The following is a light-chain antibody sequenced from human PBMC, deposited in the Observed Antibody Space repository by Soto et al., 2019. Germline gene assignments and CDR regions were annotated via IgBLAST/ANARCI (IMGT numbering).Light chain of an antibody. V-gene: IGKV1-27*01. J-gene: IGKJ5*01. Sequence: DIQMTQSPSTLSASVGDRVTITCRASQSISSWLAWYQQKPGKVHKLLIYAAFTLQSGVQSRFSGGGSGTDFTLTIRSLQPEDFATYYCKQLRDYPITFGQGTRLEIK. CDR1: QSISSW. CDR2: AAF. CDR3: KQLRDYPIT.